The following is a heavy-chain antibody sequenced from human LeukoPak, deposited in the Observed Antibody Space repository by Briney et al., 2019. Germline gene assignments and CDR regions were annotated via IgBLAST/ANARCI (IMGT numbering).Heavy chain of an antibody. J-gene: IGHJ6*04. D-gene: IGHD2-15*01. Sequence: PGGSLRLSCGASGFTFSSYSMSWVRQPPGKGLEWVANIKQDGSETYYVDSVKGRFTISRGNSKNLLFLQMNSLRAEDTAVYYCARVSGHCDGGSCFPRDVWGKGSTVTVSS. V-gene: IGHV3-7*03. CDR3: ARVSGHCDGGSCFPRDV. CDR1: GFTFSSYS. CDR2: IKQDGSET.